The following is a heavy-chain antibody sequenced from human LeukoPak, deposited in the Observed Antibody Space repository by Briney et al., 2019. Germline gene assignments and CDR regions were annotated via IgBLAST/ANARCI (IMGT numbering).Heavy chain of an antibody. D-gene: IGHD3-22*01. CDR1: GFTFRTYA. V-gene: IGHV3-23*01. CDR2: TGSNGVT. CDR3: GIRDTSDYYVF. Sequence: GGSLRLSCTGSGFTFRTYAFSWVRQAPGKGLEWVSATGSNGVTYYADSVKGRFTISRDNSKNALYLQMNGLRADDTAVYYCGIRDTSDYYVFWGRGTLVTVSS. J-gene: IGHJ4*02.